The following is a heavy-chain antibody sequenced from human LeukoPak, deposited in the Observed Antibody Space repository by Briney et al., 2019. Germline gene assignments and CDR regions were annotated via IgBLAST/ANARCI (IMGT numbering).Heavy chain of an antibody. CDR2: ISSNGGST. Sequence: GGSLRLSCSASGFTFRSYAMHWVRQAPGKGLEYVSAISSNGGSTYYADSVKGRFTISRDNSKNSLYLQMDSLRAEDTAVYYCAKVIAARPAWGQGTLVTVSS. CDR3: AKVIAARPA. V-gene: IGHV3-64*04. CDR1: GFTFRSYA. D-gene: IGHD6-6*01. J-gene: IGHJ5*02.